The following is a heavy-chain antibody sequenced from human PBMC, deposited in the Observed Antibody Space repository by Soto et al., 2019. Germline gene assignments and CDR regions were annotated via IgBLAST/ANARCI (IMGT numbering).Heavy chain of an antibody. CDR3: ARDPNGFTKAFDI. CDR1: GGSITSGGYY. CDR2: VYSSGRT. D-gene: IGHD2-8*01. Sequence: QLQLQESGPGLVRPSQTLSLTCSVSGGSITSGGYYWGWIHQLPGKGLEWVAYVYSSGRTYYNPSLESRLSISLETSKNQFSLILRSVTVADTAIYYCARDPNGFTKAFDIWGQGAMVTVSS. V-gene: IGHV4-31*03. J-gene: IGHJ3*02.